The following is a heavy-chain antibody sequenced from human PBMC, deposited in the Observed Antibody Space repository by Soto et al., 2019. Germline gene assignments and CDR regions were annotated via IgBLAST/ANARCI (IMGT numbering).Heavy chain of an antibody. Sequence: ASVKVSCKASGYTFGNNDISWVRQGTGQGLEWMGWMNPNSGKGGYAQKFQGRVTMTRDTSTSTAYMELIRLTSDDTAIYYCARMATCGTLIWFETWGQGSMVTVSS. J-gene: IGHJ5*02. CDR1: GYTFGNND. V-gene: IGHV1-8*01. CDR3: ARMATCGTLIWFET. CDR2: MNPNSGKG. D-gene: IGHD2-21*01.